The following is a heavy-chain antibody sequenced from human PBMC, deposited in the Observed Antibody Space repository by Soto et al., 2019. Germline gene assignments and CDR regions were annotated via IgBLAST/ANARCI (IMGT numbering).Heavy chain of an antibody. CDR1: GYTFTSYG. CDR3: ASASNSRGDDY. V-gene: IGHV1-18*01. D-gene: IGHD6-25*01. J-gene: IGHJ4*02. Sequence: QVQLVQSGAEVKKPGASVKVSCKASGYTFTSYGISWVRQAPGQGLEWMGWISAYNGNTNYAQKLQGRGTMTTDMSPSTAYLEPRSLRSDDTAVYYCASASNSRGDDYWGQGTLVSVSS. CDR2: ISAYNGNT.